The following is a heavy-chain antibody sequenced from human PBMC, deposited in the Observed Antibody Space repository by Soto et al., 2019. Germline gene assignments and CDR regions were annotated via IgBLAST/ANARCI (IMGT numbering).Heavy chain of an antibody. D-gene: IGHD6-13*01. Sequence: PGGSLRLSCAASGFTFSSYGMHWVRQAPGKGLEWVAVISYDGSNKYYADSVKGRFTISRDNSKNTLYLQMNSLRAEDTAVYYCAKDKQLPAVHFDYWGQGTLVTVSS. J-gene: IGHJ4*02. V-gene: IGHV3-30*18. CDR1: GFTFSSYG. CDR3: AKDKQLPAVHFDY. CDR2: ISYDGSNK.